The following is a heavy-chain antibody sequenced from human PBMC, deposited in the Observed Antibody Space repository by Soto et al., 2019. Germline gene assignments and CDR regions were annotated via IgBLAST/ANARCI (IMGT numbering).Heavy chain of an antibody. D-gene: IGHD3-9*01. CDR1: GFTFSSYA. CDR3: AKDSDYDILTGYLDY. CDR2: ISGSGGST. J-gene: IGHJ4*02. V-gene: IGHV3-23*01. Sequence: PGGSLRLSCAASGFTFSSYAMSWVRQAPGKGLEWVSAISGSGGSTYYADSVKGRFTISRDNSKNTLYLQMNSLRAEDTAVYYCAKDSDYDILTGYLDYWGQGTLVTVSS.